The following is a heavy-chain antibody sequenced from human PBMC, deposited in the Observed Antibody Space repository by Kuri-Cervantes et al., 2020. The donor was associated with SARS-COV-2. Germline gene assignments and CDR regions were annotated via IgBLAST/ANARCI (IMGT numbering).Heavy chain of an antibody. D-gene: IGHD4-23*01. CDR1: GFTFSSYG. V-gene: IGHV3-33*06. J-gene: IGHJ4*02. CDR3: AKDPPPTVVTPPSYFDY. Sequence: LSLTCAASGFTFSSYGMHWVRQAPGKGLEWVAVILYDGSNKYYADSVKGRFTISRDNSKNTLYLQVNSLRAEDTAVYYCAKDPPPTVVTPPSYFDYWGQGTLVTVSS. CDR2: ILYDGSNK.